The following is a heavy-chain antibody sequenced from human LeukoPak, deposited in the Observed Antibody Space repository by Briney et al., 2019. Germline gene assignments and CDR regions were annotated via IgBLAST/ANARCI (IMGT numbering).Heavy chain of an antibody. CDR2: IYTSGST. CDR1: GGSISSYY. J-gene: IGHJ5*02. Sequence: SETLSLTCTVPGGSISSYYWSWIRQPAGKGLEWIGRIYTSGSTNYNPSLKSRVTISVDTSKNQFSLKLSSVTAADTAVYYCARGDIVMVTAPFDPWGQGTLVTVSS. D-gene: IGHD2-21*02. CDR3: ARGDIVMVTAPFDP. V-gene: IGHV4-4*07.